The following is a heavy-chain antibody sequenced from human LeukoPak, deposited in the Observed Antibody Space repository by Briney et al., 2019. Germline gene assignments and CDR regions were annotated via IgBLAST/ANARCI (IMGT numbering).Heavy chain of an antibody. V-gene: IGHV3-23*01. CDR1: GFTFGSHA. CDR3: GKSTSGYSSGQKPAWPVDY. CDR2: IFGRGDSP. D-gene: IGHD5-18*01. Sequence: GGSLRLSCEASGFTFGSHAMYWVRQAPGKGLDWVAGIFGRGDSPHCADYVKGLYTSFRDTARNTVYLQINSLRAEDTAVYYCGKSTSGYSSGQKPAWPVDYWGQGTLVTVSS. J-gene: IGHJ4*02.